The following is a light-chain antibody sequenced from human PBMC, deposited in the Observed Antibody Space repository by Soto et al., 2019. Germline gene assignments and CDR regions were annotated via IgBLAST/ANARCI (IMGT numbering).Light chain of an antibody. V-gene: IGLV2-14*01. J-gene: IGLJ1*01. CDR1: SNDVVSYDF. CDR2: EVS. CDR3: RSSTTFTTLV. Sequence: QSLLNQPASVSGSPGQSVTISCTGTSNDVVSYDFVSWYQQQPGKAPKLLIYEVSNRPSGVSHRFSGSKSDNTASLTISGLQSEDEADYYCRSSTTFTTLVFGTGTKVTVL.